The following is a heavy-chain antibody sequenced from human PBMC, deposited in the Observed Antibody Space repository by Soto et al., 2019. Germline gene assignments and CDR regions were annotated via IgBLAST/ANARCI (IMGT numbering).Heavy chain of an antibody. CDR1: GGSISSYY. V-gene: IGHV4-59*01. CDR2: IYNSGNT. CDR3: AAPHRY. Sequence: SETLSLTCTVSGGSISSYYWNWIRQPPGKGLEWIGYIYNSGNTNYNPSLRSRVIISIDTSKNQFSLKLTSVTAADTAVYYCAAPHRYWGQGTLVTVSS. D-gene: IGHD6-6*01. J-gene: IGHJ4*02.